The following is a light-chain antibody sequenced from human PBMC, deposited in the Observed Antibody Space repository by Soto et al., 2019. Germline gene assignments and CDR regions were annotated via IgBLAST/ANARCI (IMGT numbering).Light chain of an antibody. V-gene: IGLV4-69*01. CDR1: SGHSSYA. CDR3: QTCGTGIQV. Sequence: QLVLTQSPSASASLGASVTLTCTLSSGHSSYAIAWHQQQPEKGPRYLMKLNSDGSHSKGDCIPDRCSGSSSGAERYLTISSLQYEDEAYYYCQTCGTGIQVFGTGTKLTVL. J-gene: IGLJ1*01. CDR2: LNSDGSH.